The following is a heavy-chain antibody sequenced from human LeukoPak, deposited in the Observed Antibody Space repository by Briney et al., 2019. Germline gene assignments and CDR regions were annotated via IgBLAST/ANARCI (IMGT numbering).Heavy chain of an antibody. J-gene: IGHJ4*02. CDR1: GGSISSYY. Sequence: SETLSLTCTVSGGSISSYYWSWIRQPPGKGLEWIGYIYYSGSTNYNPSLKSRVTISVDTSKNQFSLKLSSVTAADTAVYYCARVRGRQQLDYWGQGTLVTVSS. V-gene: IGHV4-59*01. CDR3: ARVRGRQQLDY. CDR2: IYYSGST. D-gene: IGHD6-13*01.